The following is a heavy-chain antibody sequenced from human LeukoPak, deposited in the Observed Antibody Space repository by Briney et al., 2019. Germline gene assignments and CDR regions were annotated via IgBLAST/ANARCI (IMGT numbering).Heavy chain of an antibody. CDR3: ARGGRSSGWPFFDY. V-gene: IGHV4-59*01. D-gene: IGHD6-19*01. J-gene: IGHJ4*02. Sequence: SETLSLNCSVSGGFSSSYYWSWIRQPPGKGLEWIGYIYYSGSTNYNPSLKSRVTISVDTSKNQFSLKLSSVTAADTAVYYCARGGRSSGWPFFDYWGQGTLVTVSS. CDR1: GGFSSSYY. CDR2: IYYSGST.